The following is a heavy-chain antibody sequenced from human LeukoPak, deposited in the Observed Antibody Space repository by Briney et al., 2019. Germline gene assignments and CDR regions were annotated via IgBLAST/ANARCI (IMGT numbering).Heavy chain of an antibody. D-gene: IGHD3-22*01. Sequence: PGGSLRLSCEASGFTFSSYAMTWVRQAPGKGLEWVSAISGSGSSTYYADSVKGRFTISRDNSKNTLYLQMNSLRAEDTAVYYCAKVGNYYDRSGYYSWGQGTLVTVSS. CDR3: AKVGNYYDRSGYYS. CDR2: ISGSGSST. CDR1: GFTFSSYA. V-gene: IGHV3-23*01. J-gene: IGHJ4*02.